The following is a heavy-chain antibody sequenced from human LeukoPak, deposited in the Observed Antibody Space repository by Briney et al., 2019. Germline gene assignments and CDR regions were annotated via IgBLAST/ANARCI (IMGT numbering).Heavy chain of an antibody. Sequence: XKASXYTFTNYDINXVRQATGQGVEGMGWMSPNSGVTGYAQKFQGRVTITRSTSIRTAYMELSSLRYEDTAVYYCASAHHYRSGTYWGQGTLVIVSS. J-gene: IGHJ4*02. CDR1: XYTFTNYD. V-gene: IGHV1-8*01. CDR2: MSPNSGVT. D-gene: IGHD3-10*01. CDR3: ASAHHYRSGTY.